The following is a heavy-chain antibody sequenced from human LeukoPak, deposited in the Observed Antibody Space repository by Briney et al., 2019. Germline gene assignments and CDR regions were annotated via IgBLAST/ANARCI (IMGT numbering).Heavy chain of an antibody. Sequence: SGTLSLTCAVSGGSISSSNWWSWVRQPPGKGLEWIGEIYHSGSTNYNPSLKSRVTISEDTSKNQFSLKLSTVTAADTAVYYCASLTLVDTAMAPYWGQGTLVTVSS. D-gene: IGHD5-18*01. CDR2: IYHSGST. CDR3: ASLTLVDTAMAPY. V-gene: IGHV4-4*02. J-gene: IGHJ4*02. CDR1: GGSISSSNW.